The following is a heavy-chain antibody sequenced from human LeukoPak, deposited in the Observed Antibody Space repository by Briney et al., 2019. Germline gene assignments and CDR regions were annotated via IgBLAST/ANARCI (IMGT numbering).Heavy chain of an antibody. Sequence: ASVKVSCKTSGYTFTDYYIHWVRQAPGQALEWMGWINPNTGASKYREKFQGRIAMTRDTSISTVYMQLTGLGSDDTALYYCLRGGTFDYWGQGILVTVSS. V-gene: IGHV1-2*02. J-gene: IGHJ4*02. CDR2: INPNTGAS. CDR3: LRGGTFDY. D-gene: IGHD1-1*01. CDR1: GYTFTDYY.